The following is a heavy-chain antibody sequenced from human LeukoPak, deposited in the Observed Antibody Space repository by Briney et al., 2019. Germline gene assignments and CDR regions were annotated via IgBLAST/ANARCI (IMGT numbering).Heavy chain of an antibody. CDR1: GGSISSYY. J-gene: IGHJ6*03. CDR3: ARALGYYYYMDV. Sequence: SETLSLTCTVSGGSISSYYWSWIRQPPGKGLEWIGYIYYSGSTNYNPSLKSRVTISVDTSKNQFSLKLSSVTAADTAVYYCARALGYYYYMDVWGKGTTVTVSS. CDR2: IYYSGST. V-gene: IGHV4-59*12. D-gene: IGHD7-27*01.